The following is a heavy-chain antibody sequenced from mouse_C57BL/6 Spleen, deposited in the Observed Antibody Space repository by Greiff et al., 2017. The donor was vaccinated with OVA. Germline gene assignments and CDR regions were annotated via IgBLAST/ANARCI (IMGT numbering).Heavy chain of an antibody. CDR3: ARPVARGNFAY. J-gene: IGHJ3*01. D-gene: IGHD1-1*01. V-gene: IGHV1-69*01. CDR1: GYTFTSYW. CDR2: IDPSDSYT. Sequence: QVQLQQPGAELVMPGASVKLSCKASGYTFTSYWMHWVKQRPGQGLEWIGEIDPSDSYTNYNQKFKGQSTLTVDKSSSTAYMQLSSLTSEDSAVYYCARPVARGNFAYWGQGTLVTVSA.